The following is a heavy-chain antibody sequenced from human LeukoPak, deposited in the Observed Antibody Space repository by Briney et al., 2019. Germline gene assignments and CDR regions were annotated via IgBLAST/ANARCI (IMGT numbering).Heavy chain of an antibody. V-gene: IGHV4-61*08. CDR3: ARGGSSGWYLFAHAFDI. CDR1: GGSISSGGYY. D-gene: IGHD6-19*01. Sequence: SETLSLTCTVSGGSISSGGYYWSWIRQPPGKGLEWIGYIYYSGSTNYNPSLKSRVTISVDTSKNQFSLKLSSVTAADTAVYYCARGGSSGWYLFAHAFDIWGQGTMVTVSS. CDR2: IYYSGST. J-gene: IGHJ3*02.